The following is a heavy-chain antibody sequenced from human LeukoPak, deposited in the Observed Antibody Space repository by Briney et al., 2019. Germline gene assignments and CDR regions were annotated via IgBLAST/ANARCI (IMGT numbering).Heavy chain of an antibody. CDR1: GGSISSHY. J-gene: IGHJ6*03. Sequence: SETLSLTCTVSGGSISSHYWSWIRQPPGKGLEWIGYIYYSGRTNYNPSLKSRATISVDTSKNQFSLKLSSVTAAGTAVYYCARVRRDYYYYYMYVWGKGTTVTVSS. CDR3: ARVRRDYYYYYMYV. CDR2: IYYSGRT. V-gene: IGHV4-59*11.